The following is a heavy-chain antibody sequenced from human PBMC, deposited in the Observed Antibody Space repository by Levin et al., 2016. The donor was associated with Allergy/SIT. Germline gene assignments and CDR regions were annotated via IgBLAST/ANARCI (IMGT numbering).Heavy chain of an antibody. V-gene: IGHV3-74*01. D-gene: IGHD2-2*01. CDR2: INSDGSST. CDR1: GFTFSSYW. CDR3: ARDQAYCSSTSCPLDV. J-gene: IGHJ6*02. Sequence: GESLKISCAASGFTFSSYWMHWVRQAPGKGLVWVSRINSDGSSTSYADSVKGRFTISRDNAKNTLYLQMNSLRAEDTAVYYCARDQAYCSSTSCPLDVWGQGTTVTVSS.